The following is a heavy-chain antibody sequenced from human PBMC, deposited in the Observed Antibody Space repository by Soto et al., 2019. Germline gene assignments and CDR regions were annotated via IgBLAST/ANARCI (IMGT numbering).Heavy chain of an antibody. J-gene: IGHJ6*02. CDR3: ARRDDSSGYYYVRYYGMDV. D-gene: IGHD3-22*01. Sequence: SETLSLTCTVSGGSISSSSYYWGWIRQPPGKGLEWIGSIYYSGSTYYNPSLKSRVTISVDTSKNQFSLKLSSVTAADTAVYYCARRDDSSGYYYVRYYGMDVWGQGTTVTVSS. CDR2: IYYSGST. CDR1: GGSISSSSYY. V-gene: IGHV4-39*01.